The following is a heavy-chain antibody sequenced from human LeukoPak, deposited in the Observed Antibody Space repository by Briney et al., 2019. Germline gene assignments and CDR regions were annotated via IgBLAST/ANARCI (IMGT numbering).Heavy chain of an antibody. Sequence: SETLSLTCTVSGGSISSYYWSWIRQPPGKGLEWIGSGSTYYNPSLKSRVTISVDTSKNQFSLKLSSVTAADTAVYFCATPTTVVTAYYFDHWGQGTLVTVSS. D-gene: IGHD4-23*01. CDR2: GST. V-gene: IGHV4-59*04. CDR1: GGSISSYY. J-gene: IGHJ4*02. CDR3: ATPTTVVTAYYFDH.